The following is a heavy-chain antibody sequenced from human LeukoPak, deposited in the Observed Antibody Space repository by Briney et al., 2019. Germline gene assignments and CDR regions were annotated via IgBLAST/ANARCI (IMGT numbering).Heavy chain of an antibody. Sequence: GGSLRLSCAASGFTFDDYAMHWVRQAPGKGLEWVSGISWNSGSIGYADSVKGRFTISRDNAKNSLYLQMNSLRAEDTALYYCAIEFGITPWRWGQGTLVTVSS. D-gene: IGHD3-10*01. CDR3: AIEFGITPWR. J-gene: IGHJ4*02. V-gene: IGHV3-9*01. CDR1: GFTFDDYA. CDR2: ISWNSGSI.